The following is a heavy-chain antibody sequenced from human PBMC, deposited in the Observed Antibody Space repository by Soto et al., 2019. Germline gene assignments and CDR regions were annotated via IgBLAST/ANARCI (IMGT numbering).Heavy chain of an antibody. D-gene: IGHD6-19*01. J-gene: IGHJ4*02. CDR3: ARGYSSAYFIDY. V-gene: IGHV1-69*12. CDR1: GGTFSSYA. Sequence: QVQLVQSGAEVKKPGSSVKVSCKASGGTFSSYAISWVRQAPGQGLEWMGGIIPIFGTANYAQKFQGRVTTTAEESTSTGYMELSSLRSEDTAVYYCARGYSSAYFIDYWGQGTLVTVYS. CDR2: IIPIFGTA.